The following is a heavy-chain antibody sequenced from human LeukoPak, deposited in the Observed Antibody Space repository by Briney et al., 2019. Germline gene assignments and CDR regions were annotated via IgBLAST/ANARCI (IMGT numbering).Heavy chain of an antibody. CDR1: GFTFSSYG. D-gene: IGHD6-13*01. CDR2: IKQDGSEK. Sequence: GGSLRLSCAASGFTFSSYGMHWVRQAPGKGLEWVANIKQDGSEKYYVDSVKGRFTISRDNAKNSLYLQMNSLRAEDTAVYYCARDAARIAAAGDFDYWGQGTLVTVSS. V-gene: IGHV3-7*01. J-gene: IGHJ4*02. CDR3: ARDAARIAAAGDFDY.